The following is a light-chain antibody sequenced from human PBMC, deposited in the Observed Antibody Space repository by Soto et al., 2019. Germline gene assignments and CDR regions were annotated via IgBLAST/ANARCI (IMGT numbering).Light chain of an antibody. J-gene: IGLJ2*01. CDR2: EVT. CDR3: SSYTSSSSVV. CDR1: SSDVGGHKY. V-gene: IGLV2-14*01. Sequence: QAVVTQPASVSGSPGQSITISCTGTSSDVGGHKYVSWYQQHPGKAPKLMIYEVTNRPSGVSNRFSGSKSGNTASLTISGLQAEDEADYYCSSYTSSSSVVFGGGTKLTVL.